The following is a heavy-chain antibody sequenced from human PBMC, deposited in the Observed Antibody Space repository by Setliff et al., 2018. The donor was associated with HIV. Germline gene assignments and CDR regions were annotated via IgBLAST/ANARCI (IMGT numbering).Heavy chain of an antibody. CDR3: IRDSVNNVQH. D-gene: IGHD4-17*01. V-gene: IGHV3-15*01. CDR2: IKSKTDGGTT. CDR1: GFTFSNAW. Sequence: GSLRLSCAASGFTFSNAWMSWVRQAPGKGLEWVGRIKSKTDGGTTDYAAPVKGRFTISRDDSKNTLYLQMNSLKTEATAVYYCIRDSVNNVQHWGQGTLVTVSS. J-gene: IGHJ1*01.